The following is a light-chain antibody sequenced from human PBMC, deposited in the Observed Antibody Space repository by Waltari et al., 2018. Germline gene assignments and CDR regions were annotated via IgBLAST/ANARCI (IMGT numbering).Light chain of an antibody. Sequence: EIVLTQSPAPLSLSPGESDTPSCRASQNVDRELAWYQHKPGQPPRLVIYDVSDRATGIPARFRGGGSGTDFTLSISRLEPEDLAVYYCLQRYSWPRTFGQGTKLE. J-gene: IGKJ2*01. V-gene: IGKV3-11*01. CDR1: QNVDRE. CDR2: DVS. CDR3: LQRYSWPRT.